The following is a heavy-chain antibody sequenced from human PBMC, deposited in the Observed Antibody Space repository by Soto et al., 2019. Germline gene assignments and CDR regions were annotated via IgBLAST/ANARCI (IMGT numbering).Heavy chain of an antibody. Sequence: GGSMRLSCAASGFTFSSYSMNWIRQAPGKGLEWVSSISSSSSYIYYADSVKGRFTISRDNAKNSLYLQMNSLRAEDTAVYYCVSSLSCSGGSCYSGFPYYYFDYWGQGT. CDR3: VSSLSCSGGSCYSGFPYYYFDY. V-gene: IGHV3-21*01. J-gene: IGHJ4*02. D-gene: IGHD2-15*01. CDR1: GFTFSSYS. CDR2: ISSSSSYI.